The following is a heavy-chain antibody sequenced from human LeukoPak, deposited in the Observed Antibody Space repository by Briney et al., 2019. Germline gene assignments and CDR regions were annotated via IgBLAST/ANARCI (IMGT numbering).Heavy chain of an antibody. J-gene: IGHJ4*02. Sequence: PSETLSLTCTVSGGSISSYYWGWIRQPPGKGLEWIASIYYSGSTYYNPSLESRVTMSVDTSKNQFSLRLSSVTAADTALYYCARQWDRSSWFDYWGQGTLVTVSS. CDR1: GGSISSYY. V-gene: IGHV4-39*01. CDR3: ARQWDRSSWFDY. D-gene: IGHD6-13*01. CDR2: IYYSGST.